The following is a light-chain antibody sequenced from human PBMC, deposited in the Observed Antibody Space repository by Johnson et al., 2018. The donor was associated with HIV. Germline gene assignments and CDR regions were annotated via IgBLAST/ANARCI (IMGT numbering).Light chain of an antibody. CDR2: DNN. Sequence: HSVLTQPPSVSAAPGQKVTISCSGSSCDIGNNYVSCHQQFPGTAPKLLIYDNNKRPSGIPDRFSGSKSGTSATLGITGLQTGDEADYYCGTWDSSLGAWVFGTGTKVTVL. CDR1: SCDIGNNY. CDR3: GTWDSSLGAWV. J-gene: IGLJ1*01. V-gene: IGLV1-51*01.